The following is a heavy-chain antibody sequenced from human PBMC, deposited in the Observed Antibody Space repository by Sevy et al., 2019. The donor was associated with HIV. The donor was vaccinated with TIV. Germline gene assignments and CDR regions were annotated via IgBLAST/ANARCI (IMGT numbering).Heavy chain of an antibody. Sequence: GGSLRLSCAASGFTFSSYGMHWVRQAPGKGLEWVAVISYDGSNKYYADSVKGRFTISRDNSKNTLYLQMNSLRAEDTAVHYCAKAYHNAQTHVYDSSGYCLDYWGQGTLVTVSS. V-gene: IGHV3-30*18. J-gene: IGHJ4*02. D-gene: IGHD3-22*01. CDR1: GFTFSSYG. CDR2: ISYDGSNK. CDR3: AKAYHNAQTHVYDSSGYCLDY.